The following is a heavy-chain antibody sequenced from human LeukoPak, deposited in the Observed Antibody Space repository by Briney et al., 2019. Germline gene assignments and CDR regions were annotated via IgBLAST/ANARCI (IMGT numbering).Heavy chain of an antibody. J-gene: IGHJ6*03. CDR1: GFTFTNYA. Sequence: GGSLRLSCSASGFTFTNYAMSWVRQAPGKGLEWVANIKQDGSEKYYVDSVKGRFTISRDNAKNSLYLQMNSLRAEDTAVYYCAREGQRWLQLGTMDVWGKGTTVTVSS. CDR2: IKQDGSEK. CDR3: AREGQRWLQLGTMDV. D-gene: IGHD5-24*01. V-gene: IGHV3-7*01.